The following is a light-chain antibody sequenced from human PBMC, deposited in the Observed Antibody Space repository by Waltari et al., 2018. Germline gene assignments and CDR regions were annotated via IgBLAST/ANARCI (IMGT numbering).Light chain of an antibody. Sequence: SYVLTQPPPVSVAPGKTATITCGGTNIGYYSVHWYQQRPGQAPVLVVHDDRDRPSGIPERFSGSTSGKSATLTITRVEAGDEADYYCQVWDSRSDHVVFGGGTKLTVL. J-gene: IGLJ2*01. V-gene: IGLV3-21*01. CDR2: DDR. CDR3: QVWDSRSDHVV. CDR1: NIGYYS.